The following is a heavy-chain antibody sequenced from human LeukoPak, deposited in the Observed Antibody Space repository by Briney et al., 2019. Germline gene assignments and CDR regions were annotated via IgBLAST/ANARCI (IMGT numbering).Heavy chain of an antibody. D-gene: IGHD2-21*02. CDR3: ARGAYHIVVVTAPTY. V-gene: IGHV3-30-3*01. CDR2: LSSDGNNK. J-gene: IGHJ4*02. Sequence: GGSLRLSCAASGFTFSSYAMHWVRQAPGKGLEWVAVLSSDGNNKYYADSVKGRFTISRDISQNTLYLQMTSLGPEHTRAYYCARGAYHIVVVTAPTYWGQGTLVTVSS. CDR1: GFTFSSYA.